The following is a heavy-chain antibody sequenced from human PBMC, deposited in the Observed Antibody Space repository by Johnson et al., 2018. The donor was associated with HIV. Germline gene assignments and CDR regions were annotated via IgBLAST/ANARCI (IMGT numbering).Heavy chain of an antibody. V-gene: IGHV3-66*01. J-gene: IGHJ3*02. CDR2: IYSGGST. Sequence: EVQLVESGGGVVQPGRSLRLSCAASGFTFSSYAMHWVRQAPGKGLEWVSVIYSGGSTYYADSVKGRFTISRDNSKNTLYLQMNSLRAEDTAVYYCASRQYFSTFDIWGQGTMVTVSS. CDR1: GFTFSSYA. D-gene: IGHD3-3*01. CDR3: ASRQYFSTFDI.